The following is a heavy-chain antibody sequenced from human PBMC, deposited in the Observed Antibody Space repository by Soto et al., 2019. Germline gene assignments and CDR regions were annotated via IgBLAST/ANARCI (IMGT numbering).Heavy chain of an antibody. D-gene: IGHD3-22*01. CDR3: ASVGYYYDSSGYYEFDY. Sequence: GESLKISCKGSGYSFTSYWISWVRQMPGKGLEWMGRIDPSDSYTNYSPSFQGHVTISADKSISTAYLRWSSLKDSDTAMYYCASVGYYYDSSGYYEFDYWGQGTLVTVSS. J-gene: IGHJ4*02. CDR2: IDPSDSYT. V-gene: IGHV5-10-1*01. CDR1: GYSFTSYW.